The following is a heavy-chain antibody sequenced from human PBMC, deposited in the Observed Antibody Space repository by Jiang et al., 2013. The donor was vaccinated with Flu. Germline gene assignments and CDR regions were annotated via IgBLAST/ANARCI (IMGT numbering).Heavy chain of an antibody. CDR3: ARSRYNLVGATGY. Sequence: VQLVESGGGVVQPGRSLRLSCAASGFTFSSYAMHWVRQAPGKGLAWVAVISHDTSNKYYADSVKGRFTISRDNSKNTLYLQMNRLRPDDTAVYYCARSRYNLVGATGYWGQGTLVTVSS. CDR2: ISHDTSNK. J-gene: IGHJ4*02. V-gene: IGHV3-30-3*01. CDR1: GFTFSSYA. D-gene: IGHD1-26*01.